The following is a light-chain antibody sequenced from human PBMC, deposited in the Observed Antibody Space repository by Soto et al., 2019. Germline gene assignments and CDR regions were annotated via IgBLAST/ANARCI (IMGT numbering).Light chain of an antibody. Sequence: EIVMTQSPASLSVSPGERATLSCRASESVSTNLAWYQQIPGQAPRLLIYDTFTRATGIPARFRGSGSGTEFSLTISSLQSEDFALYYCQQYNNWPRTFGQGTKVEIK. V-gene: IGKV3-15*01. CDR2: DTF. J-gene: IGKJ1*01. CDR3: QQYNNWPRT. CDR1: ESVSTN.